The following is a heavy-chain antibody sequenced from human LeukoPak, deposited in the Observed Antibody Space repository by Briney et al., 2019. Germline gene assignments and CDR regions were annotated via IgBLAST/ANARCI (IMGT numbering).Heavy chain of an antibody. CDR1: GGSFSGYY. D-gene: IGHD3-10*01. J-gene: IGHJ5*02. CDR2: INHSGST. V-gene: IGHV4-34*01. CDR3: ARDPITMVRGVIITARSWFDP. Sequence: SETLSLTCAVYGGSFSGYYWSWIRQPPGKGLEWIGEINHSGSTNYNPSLKSRVTISVDTSKNQFSLKLSSVTAADTAVYYCARDPITMVRGVIITARSWFDPWGQGTLVTVSS.